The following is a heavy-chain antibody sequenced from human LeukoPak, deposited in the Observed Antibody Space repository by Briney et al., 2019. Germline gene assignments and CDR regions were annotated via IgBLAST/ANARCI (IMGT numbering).Heavy chain of an antibody. CDR1: GASIGSFY. D-gene: IGHD2-21*02. Sequence: MASETLSLTCSVSGASIGSFYWSWIRQPAGKGLEWIGRLYRGGDTNYSPSLRSRVTVSADTAKNQFSLIVSSVTAADTAMYYCARGLAPTAEGFYAFDIWGHGTMVTVSS. CDR2: LYRGGDT. V-gene: IGHV4-4*07. J-gene: IGHJ3*02. CDR3: ARGLAPTAEGFYAFDI.